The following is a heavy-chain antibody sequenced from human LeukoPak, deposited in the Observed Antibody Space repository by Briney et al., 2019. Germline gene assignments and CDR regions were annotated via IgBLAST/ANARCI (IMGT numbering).Heavy chain of an antibody. J-gene: IGHJ4*02. CDR1: GYTFTGYY. V-gene: IGHV1-2*02. D-gene: IGHD2-2*01. CDR3: ARGRGSTSSNFDY. Sequence: PAASVQVSCKASGYTFTGYYMHWVRQAPGQGLEWMGWINPNSGGTNYAQMFQGRVTMTRDTSISTAYMELSRLRSDDTAVYYCARGRGSTSSNFDYWGQGTLVTVSS. CDR2: INPNSGGT.